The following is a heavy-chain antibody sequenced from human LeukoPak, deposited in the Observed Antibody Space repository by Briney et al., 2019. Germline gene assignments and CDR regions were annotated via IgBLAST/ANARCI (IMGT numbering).Heavy chain of an antibody. CDR3: AKPGRYYDSSGYYPFDY. CDR2: ISYDGSNE. V-gene: IGHV3-30-3*02. J-gene: IGHJ4*02. CDR1: GFTFISYA. Sequence: PGRSLRLSCAASGFTFISYAMHWVRQAPGKGLEWVAVISYDGSNEYYADSVKGRFTISRDNSKDTLYLQMNSLRAEDTAVYYCAKPGRYYDSSGYYPFDYWGQGTLVTVSS. D-gene: IGHD3-22*01.